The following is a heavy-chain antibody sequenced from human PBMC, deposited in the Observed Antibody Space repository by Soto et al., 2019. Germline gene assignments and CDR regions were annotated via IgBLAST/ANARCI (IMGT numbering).Heavy chain of an antibody. V-gene: IGHV3-9*01. J-gene: IGHJ4*02. CDR2: ISWNSGSI. Sequence: GGSLRLSCAASGFTFDDYAMHWVRQAPGKGLEWVSGISWNSGSIGYADSVKGRFTISRDNAKNSLYLQMNSLRAEDTALYYCAKDLTAAAGTTFDYWGQGTLVTVSS. CDR1: GFTFDDYA. CDR3: AKDLTAAAGTTFDY. D-gene: IGHD6-13*01.